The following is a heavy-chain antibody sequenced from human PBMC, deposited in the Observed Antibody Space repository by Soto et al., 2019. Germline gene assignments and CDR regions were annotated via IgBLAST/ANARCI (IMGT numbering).Heavy chain of an antibody. Sequence: GGSLRLSCAASGFTFSDYYMSWVRQAPGKGLEWVSYISSSGSTIYYADSVKGRFTISRDNTKNSLYLQMNSLRAEDTAVYYCARQGGSGSYYKAYNWFDPWGQGTLVTVSS. D-gene: IGHD3-10*01. J-gene: IGHJ5*02. V-gene: IGHV3-11*01. CDR2: ISSSGSTI. CDR1: GFTFSDYY. CDR3: ARQGGSGSYYKAYNWFDP.